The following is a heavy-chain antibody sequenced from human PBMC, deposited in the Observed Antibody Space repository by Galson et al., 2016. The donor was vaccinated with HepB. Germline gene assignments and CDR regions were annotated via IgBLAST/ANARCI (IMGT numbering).Heavy chain of an antibody. CDR1: GGSVSTGSYY. Sequence: SETLFLTCTVSGGSVSTGSYYWSWIRQPPGKGLEWIGNIYYSGATKYNPSLESRITISVDTSKNQFSLQLSSVTAADTAVYYCARGGASSRWLFPWGQGTLVTVSS. J-gene: IGHJ5*02. D-gene: IGHD3-22*01. CDR2: IYYSGAT. V-gene: IGHV4-61*01. CDR3: ARGGASSRWLFP.